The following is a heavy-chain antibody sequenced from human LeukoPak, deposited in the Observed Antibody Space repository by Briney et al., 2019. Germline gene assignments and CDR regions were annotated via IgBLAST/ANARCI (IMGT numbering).Heavy chain of an antibody. CDR1: GYTFTSYG. D-gene: IGHD1-26*01. CDR3: ARGVGATPNDASDI. V-gene: IGHV1-2*02. CDR2: INPNSGGT. J-gene: IGHJ3*02. Sequence: ASVKVSCKASGYTFTSYGISWVRQAPGQGLEWMGWINPNSGGTNYAQKFQGRVTMTRDTSISTAYMELSRLRSDDTAVYYCARGVGATPNDASDIWGQGTMVTVSS.